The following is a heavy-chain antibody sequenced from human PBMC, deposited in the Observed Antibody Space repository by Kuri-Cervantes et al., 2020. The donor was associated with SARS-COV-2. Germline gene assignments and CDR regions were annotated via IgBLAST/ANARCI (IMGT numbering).Heavy chain of an antibody. V-gene: IGHV4-38-2*01. CDR3: ARVGSALRRDFDY. Sequence: SETLSLTCAVSGYSISSGYYWGWIRQPPGKGLEWIVSIYHSGSTYYNPSLKSRVTISVDTSKNQFSLKLSSVTAADTAVYYCARVGSALRRDFDYWGQGTLVTVSS. J-gene: IGHJ4*02. CDR1: GYSISSGYY. CDR2: IYHSGST. D-gene: IGHD6-25*01.